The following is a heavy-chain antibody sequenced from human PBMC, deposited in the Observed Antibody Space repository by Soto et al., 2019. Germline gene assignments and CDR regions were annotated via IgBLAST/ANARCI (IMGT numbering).Heavy chain of an antibody. CDR2: ISAYNGNT. Sequence: QVQLVQSGAEVKKPGASVKVSCKASGCTFTSYGISWVRQAPGQGLDWMGWISAYNGNTKYAQDLQGRVTMTTDTSTSTAYMELRSLRSDDTAMYYCARFSGGSYNTYYFYYGMDVWGQGTTVTVSS. D-gene: IGHD2-15*01. V-gene: IGHV1-18*04. CDR3: ARFSGGSYNTYYFYYGMDV. J-gene: IGHJ6*02. CDR1: GCTFTSYG.